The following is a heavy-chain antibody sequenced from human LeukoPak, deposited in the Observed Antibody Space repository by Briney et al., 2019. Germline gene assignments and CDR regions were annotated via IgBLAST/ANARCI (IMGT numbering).Heavy chain of an antibody. Sequence: PGGSLRLSCAASGFTFDDYAMHWVRQAPGKGLEWVSGISWNSGSIGYADSVEGRFTISRDNAKNSLYLQMNSLRAEDTALYYCAKVATMGSFDYWGQGTLVTVSS. CDR3: AKVATMGSFDY. CDR2: ISWNSGSI. J-gene: IGHJ4*02. V-gene: IGHV3-9*01. D-gene: IGHD5-12*01. CDR1: GFTFDDYA.